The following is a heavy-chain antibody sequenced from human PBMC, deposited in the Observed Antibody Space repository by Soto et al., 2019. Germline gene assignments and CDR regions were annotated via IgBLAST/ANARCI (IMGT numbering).Heavy chain of an antibody. CDR2: MNPNSGNT. CDR3: ARKQRYCSSTSCYTRLEYYYYYMDV. J-gene: IGHJ6*03. Sequence: ASVKVSCKASGYTFTSYDINWVRQATGQGLEWMGWMNPNSGNTGYAQKFQGRVTMTRNTSISTAYMELSSLRSEDTAVYYCARKQRYCSSTSCYTRLEYYYYYMDVWGKGTTVTVSS. D-gene: IGHD2-2*02. V-gene: IGHV1-8*01. CDR1: GYTFTSYD.